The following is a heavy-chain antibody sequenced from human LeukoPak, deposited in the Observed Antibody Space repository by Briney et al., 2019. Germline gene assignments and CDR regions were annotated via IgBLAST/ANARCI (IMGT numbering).Heavy chain of an antibody. CDR1: GYTFTSYY. CDR2: INPSGDSA. CDR3: ARAQGGAVFDY. V-gene: IGHV1-46*01. Sequence: GASVKVSCKASGYTFTSYYMHWVRQAPGQGLEWMGIINPSGDSAKYAQKFQGRVTMTRDTSTSTVYMELNSLRSEDTAVYYCARAQGGAVFDYWGQGTLVTVSS. D-gene: IGHD1-26*01. J-gene: IGHJ4*02.